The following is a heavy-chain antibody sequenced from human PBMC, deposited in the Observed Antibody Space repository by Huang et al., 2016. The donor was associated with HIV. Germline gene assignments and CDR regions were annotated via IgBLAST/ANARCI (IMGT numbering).Heavy chain of an antibody. CDR3: ARLPGSITMIRGVITDPY. CDR2: IYYSGTT. J-gene: IGHJ4*02. CDR1: GGSIRSDNYY. Sequence: QLQLQESGPGLVKHSETLSLTCTVSGGSIRSDNYYWGWLRRPPVKGLEWIGCIYYSGTTYYNPSLKSRVTITVDTSKNQFSLKLRSVTAADTAVYYCARLPGSITMIRGVITDPYWGQGTLVTVSS. D-gene: IGHD3-10*01. V-gene: IGHV4-39*01.